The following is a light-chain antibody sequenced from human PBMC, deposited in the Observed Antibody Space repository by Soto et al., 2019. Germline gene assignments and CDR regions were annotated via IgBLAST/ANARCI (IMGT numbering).Light chain of an antibody. CDR3: SSYTSRSTFWV. J-gene: IGLJ3*02. V-gene: IGLV2-14*01. CDR1: SSDVGGYKY. CDR2: AVS. Sequence: QSALTQPASVSGSPGQSITISCTGTSSDVGGYKYVSWYQQHPGKAPKLMIYAVSNRPSGVSNRFSGSKSGDTASLTISGLQAEDEADYYCSSYTSRSTFWVFGGGTKLTVL.